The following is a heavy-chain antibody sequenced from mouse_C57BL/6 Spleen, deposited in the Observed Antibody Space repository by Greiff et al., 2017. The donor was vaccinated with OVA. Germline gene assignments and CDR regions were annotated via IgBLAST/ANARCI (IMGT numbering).Heavy chain of an antibody. CDR2: IYPGSGNT. D-gene: IGHD1-1*01. V-gene: IGHV1-76*01. J-gene: IGHJ4*01. Sequence: VKLMESGAELVRPGASVKLSCKASGYTFTDYYINWVKQRPGQGLEWIARIYPGSGNTYYNEKFKGKATLTAEKSSSTAYMQLSSLTSEDSAVYFCASPYYYGSYYAMDYWGQGTSVTVSS. CDR1: GYTFTDYY. CDR3: ASPYYYGSYYAMDY.